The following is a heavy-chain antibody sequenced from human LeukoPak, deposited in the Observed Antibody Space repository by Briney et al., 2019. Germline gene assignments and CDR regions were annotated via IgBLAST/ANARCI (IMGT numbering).Heavy chain of an antibody. CDR2: IYYSGST. J-gene: IGHJ4*02. D-gene: IGHD4-17*01. CDR1: GGSISSSSYY. V-gene: IGHV4-39*07. Sequence: PSETLSLTCTVSGGSISSSSYYWGWIRQPPGKGLEWIGYIYYSGSTNYNPSLKSRVTISVDTSKNQFSLKLSSVTAADTAVYYCARGYMITVTTFGYWGQGTLVTVSS. CDR3: ARGYMITVTTFGY.